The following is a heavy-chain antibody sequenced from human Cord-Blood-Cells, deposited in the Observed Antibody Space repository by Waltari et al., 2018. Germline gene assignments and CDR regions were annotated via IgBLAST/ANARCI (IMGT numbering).Heavy chain of an antibody. CDR2: ISPGDSDT. CDR1: GYSFTSYW. J-gene: IGHJ5*02. D-gene: IGHD6-6*01. V-gene: IGHV5-51*03. CDR3: ARLKGGWHSSSSDP. Sequence: EVQLVQSGAEVTKPGESLKIPCKGSGYSFTSYWIGWVRQMPGKGLEWMGIISPGDSDTRYSPSCQGQVTISADKSISTAYVQWSSLKASETAMYDGARLKGGWHSSSSDPWGQGTLVTVSS.